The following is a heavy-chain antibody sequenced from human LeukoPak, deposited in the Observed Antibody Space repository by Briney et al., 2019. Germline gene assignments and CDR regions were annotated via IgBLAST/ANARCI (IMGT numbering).Heavy chain of an antibody. V-gene: IGHV3-9*01. Sequence: GGSLRLSCAASGFTFDDYAMHWVRQAPGKGLEWVSGISWNSGSIGYADSVKGRFTISRDNAKNSLYLQMNCLRAEDTALYYCAKSRQYYYGSGSYYLFDYWGQGTLVTVSS. D-gene: IGHD3-10*01. J-gene: IGHJ4*02. CDR3: AKSRQYYYGSGSYYLFDY. CDR1: GFTFDDYA. CDR2: ISWNSGSI.